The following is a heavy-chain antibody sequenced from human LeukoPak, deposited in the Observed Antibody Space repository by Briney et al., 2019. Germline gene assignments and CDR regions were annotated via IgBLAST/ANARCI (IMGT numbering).Heavy chain of an antibody. Sequence: PGGSLRLSCAASGFTFNSYAMNWVRQAPGKGLEWVSSISSGSSTIYYADSVKGRFTISRDNAKNSLYLQVNSLRAEDTAVYYCATGLHVPNDYWGQGTLVTVSS. CDR1: GFTFNSYA. CDR2: ISSGSSTI. V-gene: IGHV3-48*01. D-gene: IGHD6-6*01. CDR3: ATGLHVPNDY. J-gene: IGHJ4*02.